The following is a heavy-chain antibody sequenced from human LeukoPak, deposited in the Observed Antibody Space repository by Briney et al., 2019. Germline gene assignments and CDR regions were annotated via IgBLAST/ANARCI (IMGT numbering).Heavy chain of an antibody. CDR1: GFTFSAYS. V-gene: IGHV3-48*01. CDR2: ISGGGGTI. J-gene: IGHJ4*02. Sequence: EGSLRLSCAASGFTFSAYSMNWVRQAPGKGLEWVSFISGGGGTIYYADSVKGRFTISRDNAKNSLHLQMDSLRVEDTAVYYCARNQEIDYYDSSGFYWGVEYWGQGTLVTVSS. CDR3: ARNQEIDYYDSSGFYWGVEY. D-gene: IGHD3-22*01.